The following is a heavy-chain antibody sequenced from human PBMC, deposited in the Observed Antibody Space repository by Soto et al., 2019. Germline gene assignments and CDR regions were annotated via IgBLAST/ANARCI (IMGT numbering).Heavy chain of an antibody. V-gene: IGHV5-51*01. D-gene: IGHD3-3*01. CDR1: GYSFTSYW. CDR3: ARPACDFWSGYYLGCDYYGMDG. Sequence: GESLKISCKGSGYSFTSYWIGWVRQMPGKGLEWMGIIYPGDSDTRYSPSFQGQVTISADKSISTAYLQWSSLKASDTAMYYCARPACDFWSGYYLGCDYYGMDGWGQGTSVTVSS. CDR2: IYPGDSDT. J-gene: IGHJ6*02.